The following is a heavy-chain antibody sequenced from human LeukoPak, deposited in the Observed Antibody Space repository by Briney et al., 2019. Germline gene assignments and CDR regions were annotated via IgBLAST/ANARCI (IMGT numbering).Heavy chain of an antibody. CDR1: GYTFTSYY. J-gene: IGHJ3*02. D-gene: IGHD6-13*01. V-gene: IGHV1-46*01. CDR3: ARPRQQLVPDDVFDI. CDR2: INPSGGST. Sequence: ASVKVSCKASGYTFTSYYMHWVRQAPGQGLEWMGIINPSGGSTSYAQKFQGRVTMTRDTSTSTVYMELSRLRSDDTAVYYCARPRQQLVPDDVFDIWGQGTMVTVSS.